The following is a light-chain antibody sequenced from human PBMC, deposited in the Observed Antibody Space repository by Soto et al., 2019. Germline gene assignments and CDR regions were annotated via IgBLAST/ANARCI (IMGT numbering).Light chain of an antibody. Sequence: EIVLTQSPGTLSLSPGEGATLSCRASQDVDNNFLAWYQQRPGQAPRLLIYASSRRATGIPDRFSGSGSGTDFTLTISRVGPEDIAVYFCHQYYSSITFGGGTKVVVK. CDR1: QDVDNNF. V-gene: IGKV3-20*01. CDR3: HQYYSSIT. J-gene: IGKJ4*01. CDR2: ASS.